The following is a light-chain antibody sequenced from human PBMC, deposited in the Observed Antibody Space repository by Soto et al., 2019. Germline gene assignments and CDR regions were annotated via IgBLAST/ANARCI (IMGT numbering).Light chain of an antibody. CDR3: QQTYDTPTS. V-gene: IGKV1-39*01. Sequence: DLQMTQSPSSLSASVGDRVTITCRAGQRIDNYLNWYQQKPGKAPNLVIYAVTTLQGGVPSRFSDSASGTDFTLTISSLQPVDFATYYCQQTYDTPTSFGQGTKLAI. CDR2: AVT. J-gene: IGKJ2*01. CDR1: QRIDNY.